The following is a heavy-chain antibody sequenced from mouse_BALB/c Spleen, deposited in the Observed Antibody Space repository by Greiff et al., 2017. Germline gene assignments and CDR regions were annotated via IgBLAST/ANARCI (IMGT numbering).Heavy chain of an antibody. CDR3: ARHGMGTMSTKGFAY. CDR1: GFTFSSYT. D-gene: IGHD2-4*01. J-gene: IGHJ3*01. Sequence: EVQVVESGGGLVQPGGSLKLSCAASGFTFSSYTMSWVRQTPEKRLEWVAYISNGGGSTYYPDTVKGRFTISRDNAKNTLYLQMSSLKSEDTAMYYCARHGMGTMSTKGFAYWGQGTLVTVSA. V-gene: IGHV5-12-2*01. CDR2: ISNGGGST.